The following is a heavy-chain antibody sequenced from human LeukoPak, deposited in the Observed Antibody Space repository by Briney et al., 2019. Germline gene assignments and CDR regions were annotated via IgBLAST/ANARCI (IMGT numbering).Heavy chain of an antibody. CDR2: INPNSGGT. CDR3: ARGWELLGEGWFDP. J-gene: IGHJ5*02. V-gene: IGHV1-2*02. D-gene: IGHD1-26*01. Sequence: ASVKVSCKASGYTFTGYYMHWVRQAPGRGLEWMGWINPNSGGTNYAQKFQGRVTMTRDTSISTAYMELSRLRSDDTAVYYCARGWELLGEGWFDPWGQGTLVTVSS. CDR1: GYTFTGYY.